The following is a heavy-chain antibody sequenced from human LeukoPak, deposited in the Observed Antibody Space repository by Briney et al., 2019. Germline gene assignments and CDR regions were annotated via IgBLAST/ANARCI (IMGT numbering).Heavy chain of an antibody. J-gene: IGHJ3*02. Sequence: PGGSLRLSCAASGFTFSSYEMHWVRQPPGKGLEWVSYISSSDSTIYYADSVKGRFTISRDNAKNSLYLQMNSLRAEDTAVYYCARDHRSKSIAARDAFDIWGQGTMVTVSS. D-gene: IGHD6-6*01. CDR3: ARDHRSKSIAARDAFDI. CDR2: ISSSDSTI. CDR1: GFTFSSYE. V-gene: IGHV3-48*03.